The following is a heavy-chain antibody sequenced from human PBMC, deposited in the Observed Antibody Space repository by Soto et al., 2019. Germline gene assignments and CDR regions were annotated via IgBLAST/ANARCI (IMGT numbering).Heavy chain of an antibody. D-gene: IGHD3-3*01. V-gene: IGHV2-5*02. Sequence: QITLNESGPTVVRPTETLTLTCRFSGFSLTTSGVGVGWIRQSPGKAPEWLAFIYWDDDKRCSASLKSRLTITKDTTKNQVVLTVSDLDPTDTATYYCAHRVLRTVFGLVTTTAIYFDFWGQGTPVAVSS. CDR3: AHRVLRTVFGLVTTTAIYFDF. CDR2: IYWDDDK. J-gene: IGHJ4*02. CDR1: GFSLTTSGVG.